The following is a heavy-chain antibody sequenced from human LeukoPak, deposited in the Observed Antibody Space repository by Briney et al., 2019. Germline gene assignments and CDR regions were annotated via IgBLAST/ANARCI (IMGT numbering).Heavy chain of an antibody. Sequence: SETLSLTCAVSGGSISSSNWWSWVRQPPGKGLEWIGEIYHSGSTNYNPSLKSRVTISVDKSKNQFSLKLSSVTAADTAVYYCARDPRQYDSSGYYYGSDYWGQGTLVTVSS. D-gene: IGHD3-22*01. CDR1: GGSISSSNW. CDR2: IYHSGST. V-gene: IGHV4-4*02. J-gene: IGHJ4*02. CDR3: ARDPRQYDSSGYYYGSDY.